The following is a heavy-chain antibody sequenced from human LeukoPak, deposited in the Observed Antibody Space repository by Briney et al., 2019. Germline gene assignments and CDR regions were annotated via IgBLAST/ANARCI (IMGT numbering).Heavy chain of an antibody. V-gene: IGHV4-61*02. CDR1: GGSISSGSYC. CDR2: IYTSGST. Sequence: PSQTLSLTCTVSGGSISSGSYCWSWIRQPAGKGLEWIGRIYTSGSTNYNPSLKSRVTISVDTSKNQFSLKLSSVTAADTAVYYCARDKGYDSSGDHYIHAFDIWGQGTMVTVSS. D-gene: IGHD3-22*01. CDR3: ARDKGYDSSGDHYIHAFDI. J-gene: IGHJ3*02.